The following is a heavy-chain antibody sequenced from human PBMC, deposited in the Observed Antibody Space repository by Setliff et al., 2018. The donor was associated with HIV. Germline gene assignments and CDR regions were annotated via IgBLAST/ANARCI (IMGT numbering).Heavy chain of an antibody. D-gene: IGHD3-16*02. CDR2: IYTSGST. V-gene: IGHV4-4*07. Sequence: PSETLSLTCTVSGGSIRSYYWSWIRQPAGKGLEWIGRIYTSGSTNYNPSLKSRVTMSVDTSKNQFSRKLSSVTAADTAVYYCARDRPHYDYVWGSYPHAFDIWGQGTMVTVSS. CDR3: ARDRPHYDYVWGSYPHAFDI. J-gene: IGHJ3*02. CDR1: GGSIRSYY.